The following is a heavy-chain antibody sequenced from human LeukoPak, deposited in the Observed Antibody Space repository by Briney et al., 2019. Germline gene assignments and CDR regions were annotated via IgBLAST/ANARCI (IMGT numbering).Heavy chain of an antibody. J-gene: IGHJ4*02. Sequence: ASETLSLTCAVYGGSFSGYYWSWIRQPPGKGLEWIGEINHSGSTNYNPSLKSRVTISVDTSKNQFSLKLSSVTAADTAVYYCARDYGDPGVFFVWGQGTLVTVSS. D-gene: IGHD4-17*01. CDR2: INHSGST. V-gene: IGHV4-34*01. CDR3: ARDYGDPGVFFV. CDR1: GGSFSGYY.